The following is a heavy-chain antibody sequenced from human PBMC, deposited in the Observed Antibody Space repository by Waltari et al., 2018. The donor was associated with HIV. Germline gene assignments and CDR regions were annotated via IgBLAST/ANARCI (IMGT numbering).Heavy chain of an antibody. V-gene: IGHV1-8*01. D-gene: IGHD6-6*01. J-gene: IGHJ6*02. CDR3: ARGSRSDYYYYYGMDV. CDR1: GYTFTSYD. CDR2: MNTNRGNT. Sequence: QVHLVQSGAEVKKPGASVKVSCKASGYTFTSYDINWVRQATGQGLEWMGWMNTNRGNTGYAQKFQGRGTMTRNTSISTAYMELSSLRSEDTAVYYWARGSRSDYYYYYGMDVWGQGTTVTVSS.